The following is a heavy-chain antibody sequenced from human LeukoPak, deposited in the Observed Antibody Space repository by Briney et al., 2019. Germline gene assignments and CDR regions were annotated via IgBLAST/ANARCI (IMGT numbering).Heavy chain of an antibody. CDR2: IYYSGST. V-gene: IGHV4-39*07. CDR3: ARGRGYSGSRPYNWFDP. J-gene: IGHJ5*02. CDR1: GGSISSSSYY. Sequence: PSETLSLTSTVSGGSISSSSYYWGWIRQPPGKGLEWIGSIYYSGSTYYNPSLKSRVTISVDTSKNQFSLRLSSVTAADTAVYYCARGRGYSGSRPYNWFDPWGQGTLVTVSS. D-gene: IGHD5-12*01.